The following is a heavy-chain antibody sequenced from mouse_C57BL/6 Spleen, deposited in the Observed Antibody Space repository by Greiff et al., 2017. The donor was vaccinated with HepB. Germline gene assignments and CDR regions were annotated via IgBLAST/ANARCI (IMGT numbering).Heavy chain of an antibody. CDR3: ARSNGTQFAY. CDR2: IDPSDSYT. V-gene: IGHV1-69*01. Sequence: VQLQQPGAELVMPGASVKLSCKASGYTFTSYWMHWVKQRPGQGLKWIGEIDPSDSYTNYNQKFKGKSTLTVDKSSSTAYMQLSSLTSEDSAVYYCARSNGTQFAYWGQGTLVTVSA. CDR1: GYTFTSYW. D-gene: IGHD1-1*01. J-gene: IGHJ3*01.